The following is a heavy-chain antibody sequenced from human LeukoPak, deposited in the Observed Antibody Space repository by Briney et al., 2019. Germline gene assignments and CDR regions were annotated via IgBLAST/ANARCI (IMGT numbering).Heavy chain of an antibody. V-gene: IGHV1-69*01. CDR2: IIPIFDTT. J-gene: IGHJ4*02. CDR3: ARDKLYYDFWSGYYTGGYFDY. CDR1: GGTFSSYA. D-gene: IGHD3-3*01. Sequence: ASVKVSCKASGGTFSSYAINWVRQAPGQGLEWMGGIIPIFDTTNYAQKFQGRVTITADESTSTAYMELSSLRSEDTAVYYCARDKLYYDFWSGYYTGGYFDYWGQGTLVTVSS.